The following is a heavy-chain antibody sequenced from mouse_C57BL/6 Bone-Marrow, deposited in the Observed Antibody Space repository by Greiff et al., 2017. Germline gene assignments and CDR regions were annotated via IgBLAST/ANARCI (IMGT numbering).Heavy chain of an antibody. CDR1: GYTFTSYW. Sequence: VQLQQPGAELVKPGASVKMSCKASGYTFTSYWITWVKQRPGQGLEWIGDIYPGSGSTNYNEKFKGKATLTVDTSSSTAYMQLSSLTSEDSAVYYCARYGYYNWYFDVWGTGTTVTVSS. CDR2: IYPGSGST. V-gene: IGHV1-55*01. D-gene: IGHD2-3*01. CDR3: ARYGYYNWYFDV. J-gene: IGHJ1*03.